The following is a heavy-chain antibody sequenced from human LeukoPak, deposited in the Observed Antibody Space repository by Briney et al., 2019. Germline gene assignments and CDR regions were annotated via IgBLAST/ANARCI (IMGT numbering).Heavy chain of an antibody. Sequence: PGDSLKISCKASGYSFTSYWIGWVRQMPGKGLEWMGVLYPADSRTTYSPSFQGQVTITADKSISTAYLQWSSLKASDTAMYYCTTQGRYWGQGTLVTVSS. CDR2: LYPADSRT. V-gene: IGHV5-51*01. CDR3: TTQGRY. J-gene: IGHJ4*02. CDR1: GYSFTSYW.